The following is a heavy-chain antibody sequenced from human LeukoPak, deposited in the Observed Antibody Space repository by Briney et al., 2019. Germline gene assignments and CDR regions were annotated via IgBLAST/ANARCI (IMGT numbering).Heavy chain of an antibody. CDR1: GGTFSSYA. V-gene: IGHV1-69*05. J-gene: IGHJ4*02. CDR3: ARAGGYSYAPDY. Sequence: ASVKVSCKASGGTFSSYAISWVRQAPGQGLEWMGGIIPIFGTANYAQKFQGRVTITTDESTSTAYMEPSSLRSEDTAVYYCARAGGYSYAPDYWGQGTLVTVSS. CDR2: IIPIFGTA. D-gene: IGHD5-18*01.